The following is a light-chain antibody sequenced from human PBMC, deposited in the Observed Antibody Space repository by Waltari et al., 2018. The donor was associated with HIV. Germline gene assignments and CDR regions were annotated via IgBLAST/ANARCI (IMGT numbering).Light chain of an antibody. CDR2: GAS. J-gene: IGKJ2*01. V-gene: IGKV4-1*01. Sequence: DIVMTQSPHSLAVSLGERATINCKSSQSISPRPNNDNYLYWYQPKPWPPPKLLLSGASTRESAAPDRFSGSGSGTDFTLTINNLQAEDVAVYYCQQYLGIPYTFGQGTKLELK. CDR1: QSISPRPNNDNY. CDR3: QQYLGIPYT.